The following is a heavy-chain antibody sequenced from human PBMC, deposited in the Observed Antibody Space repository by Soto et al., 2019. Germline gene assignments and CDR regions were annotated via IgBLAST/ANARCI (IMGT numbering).Heavy chain of an antibody. CDR3: AKVFLTVGPPYFDY. J-gene: IGHJ4*02. V-gene: IGHV3-23*01. CDR1: GFTFSSYA. CDR2: ISHSGSAT. D-gene: IGHD1-26*01. Sequence: PGGSLRLSCAASGFTFSSYAMSWVRQPPGKGLEWVSAISHSGSATYYADSVKGRFTISRDNSNNTLYLQLNSLRADDTAVYYCAKVFLTVGPPYFDYWGQGTLVTVSS.